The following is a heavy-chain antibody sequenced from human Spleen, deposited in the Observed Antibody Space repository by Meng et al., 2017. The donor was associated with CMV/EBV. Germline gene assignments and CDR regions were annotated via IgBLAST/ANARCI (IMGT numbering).Heavy chain of an antibody. V-gene: IGHV3-7*01. D-gene: IGHD3-3*01. J-gene: IGHJ3*02. CDR2: IKQDGSEK. CDR1: GFSFNDYG. Sequence: GESLKISCSASGFSFNDYGMHWVRQAPGKGLEWVANIKQDGSEKYYVDSVKGRFTISRDNAKNSLYLQMNSLRAEDTAVYYCARITIFGPMGAFDIWGQGTMVTVSS. CDR3: ARITIFGPMGAFDI.